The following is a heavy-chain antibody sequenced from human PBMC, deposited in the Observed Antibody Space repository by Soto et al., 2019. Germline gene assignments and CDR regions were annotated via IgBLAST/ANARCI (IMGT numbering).Heavy chain of an antibody. D-gene: IGHD1-26*01. CDR1: GFTFSSYG. J-gene: IGHJ3*02. Sequence: QVQLVESGGGVVQPGRSLRLSCAASGFTFSSYGMHWVRQAPGKGLEWVAVISYDGSNKYYADSEKGRFTISRDNTKNTLYLQMNSLRAEDTAVYYCAKDWVGATHDAFDIWGQGTMVTVSS. CDR2: ISYDGSNK. CDR3: AKDWVGATHDAFDI. V-gene: IGHV3-30*18.